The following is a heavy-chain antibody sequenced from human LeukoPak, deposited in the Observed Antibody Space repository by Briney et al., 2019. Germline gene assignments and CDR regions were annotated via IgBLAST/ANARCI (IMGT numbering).Heavy chain of an antibody. CDR1: GSSFRNYA. CDR3: AKGSRSSRPHYFDF. Sequence: GGSLRLSCEASGSSFRNYAMSWVRQAPGKGLEWVSAITDSGGNTYHADSVKGRFTISRDNSKNTLFLQMNSLRVEDTAVYYCAKGSRSSRPHYFDFWGQGTLVTVSS. CDR2: ITDSGGNT. J-gene: IGHJ4*02. D-gene: IGHD6-6*01. V-gene: IGHV3-23*01.